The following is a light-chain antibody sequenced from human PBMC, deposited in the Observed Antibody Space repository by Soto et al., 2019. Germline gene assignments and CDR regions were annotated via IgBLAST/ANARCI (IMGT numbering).Light chain of an antibody. J-gene: IGKJ5*01. Sequence: DIQMTEPHSTPSGPLRVKVTTTCRASQSISSWLAWYQQKPGKAPKLLIYAASTLQSGVPSRFSGSGSGTDFTLTISCLQSEDFATYYCQQYYSYPCTFGQGTRLEIK. V-gene: IGKV1-5*01. CDR2: AAS. CDR3: QQYYSYPCT. CDR1: QSISSW.